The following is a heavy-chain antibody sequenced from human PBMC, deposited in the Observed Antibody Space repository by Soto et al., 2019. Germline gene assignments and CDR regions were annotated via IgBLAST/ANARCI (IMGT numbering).Heavy chain of an antibody. CDR2: IYYSGST. Sequence: VQLQESGPGLVKPSETLSLTCSVSGDSMRTYYWNWIRQPPGGGLEWIGHIYYSGSTNYNPSLQSRVTMSVDTSKNHFSLKLSSMTAADTAVYYCARAGTSTWYFDLWGRGTLVIVSS. D-gene: IGHD1-1*01. J-gene: IGHJ2*01. CDR3: ARAGTSTWYFDL. V-gene: IGHV4-59*01. CDR1: GDSMRTYY.